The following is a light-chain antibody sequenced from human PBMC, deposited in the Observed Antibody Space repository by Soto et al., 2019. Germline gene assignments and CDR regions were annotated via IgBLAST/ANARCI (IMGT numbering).Light chain of an antibody. CDR2: DNN. V-gene: IGLV1-51*01. CDR3: GTWDTSLSEGV. J-gene: IGLJ2*01. Sequence: QSVLTQPPSVSAAPGQKATISCSGGSSNIGNNLVSWYQQLPGTAPKLLIYDNNKRPSGIPDRFSGSKSGTSATLGITGLQTGDEADYYCGTWDTSLSEGVFGGGTKLTVL. CDR1: SSNIGNNL.